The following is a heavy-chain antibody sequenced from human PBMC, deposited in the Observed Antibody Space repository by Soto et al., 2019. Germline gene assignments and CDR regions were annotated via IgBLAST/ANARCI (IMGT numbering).Heavy chain of an antibody. Sequence: EAHLVESGGGLVQPGGSLRLSCAASGFTFSDNPMNWVRLAPGKGLEWVSHIRSDGTTIYYADSVKGRFTISRDNAKNSLYLHMNSLRDEDTAIYYCVRDHDFAFDTWGLGTLVTVSS. V-gene: IGHV3-48*02. CDR2: IRSDGTTI. J-gene: IGHJ4*02. CDR1: GFTFSDNP. CDR3: VRDHDFAFDT. D-gene: IGHD2-21*02.